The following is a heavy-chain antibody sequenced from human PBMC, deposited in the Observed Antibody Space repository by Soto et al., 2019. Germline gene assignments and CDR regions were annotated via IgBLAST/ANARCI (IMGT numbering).Heavy chain of an antibody. CDR2: IRSKAYGGTT. CDR1: GFTFGDYA. CDR3: TGKGYCSGGSCYGGDY. D-gene: IGHD2-15*01. J-gene: IGHJ4*02. Sequence: PGGSLRLSCXASGFTFGDYAMSWVRQAPGKGLEWVGFIRSKAYGGTTEYAASVKGRFTISRDDSKSIAYLQMNSLKTEDTAVYYCTGKGYCSGGSCYGGDYWGQGTLVTVSS. V-gene: IGHV3-49*04.